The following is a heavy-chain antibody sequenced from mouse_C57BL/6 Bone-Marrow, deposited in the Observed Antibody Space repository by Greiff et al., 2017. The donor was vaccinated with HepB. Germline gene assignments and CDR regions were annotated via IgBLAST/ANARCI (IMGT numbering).Heavy chain of an antibody. D-gene: IGHD1-1*01. J-gene: IGHJ4*01. V-gene: IGHV5-17*01. CDR3: ASPFCYGSSDAMDY. Sequence: EVMLVESGGGLVKPGGSLKLSCAASGFTFSDYGMHWVRQAPEKGLEWVAYISSGSSTIYYADTVKGRFTISRDNAKNTLFLQMTSLRSEDTAMYYCASPFCYGSSDAMDYWGQGTSVTVSS. CDR1: GFTFSDYG. CDR2: ISSGSSTI.